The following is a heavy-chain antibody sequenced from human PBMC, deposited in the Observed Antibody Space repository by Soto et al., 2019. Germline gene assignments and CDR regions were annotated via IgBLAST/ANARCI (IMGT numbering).Heavy chain of an antibody. V-gene: IGHV3-15*07. D-gene: IGHD3-10*01. CDR3: STFSYYYYYGMAV. J-gene: IGHJ6*02. Sequence: EVQLAESGGGLVKPGGSLRLSCAVSGITVNNAWMNWVRQAPGKGLEWVGHIKSKTDAGTTDYAAPVKGRFTISRDDSKNMLYLKMNSLKPGDTAVYYCSTFSYYYYYGMAVWGQGTTVTVSS. CDR1: GITVNNAW. CDR2: IKSKTDAGTT.